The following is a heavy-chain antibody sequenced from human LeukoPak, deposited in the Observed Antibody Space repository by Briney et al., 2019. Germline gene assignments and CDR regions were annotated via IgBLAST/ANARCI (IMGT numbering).Heavy chain of an antibody. J-gene: IGHJ3*02. D-gene: IGHD3-22*01. CDR3: ARGRGFYYDSSPQNAFDI. Sequence: PSETLSLTCTVSGGSISSGDYYWGWIRQPPGKGLEWIGYVYYSGSTYYNPSLKSRVTISVDRSKNQFSLKLSSVTAADTAVYYCARGRGFYYDSSPQNAFDIWGQGTMVTVSS. CDR1: GGSISSGDYY. V-gene: IGHV4-30-4*01. CDR2: VYYSGST.